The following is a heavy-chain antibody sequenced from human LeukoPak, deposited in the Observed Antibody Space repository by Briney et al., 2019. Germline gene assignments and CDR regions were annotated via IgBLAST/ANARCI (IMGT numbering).Heavy chain of an antibody. V-gene: IGHV1-18*01. D-gene: IGHD3-22*01. CDR2: ISSYTGNT. J-gene: IGHJ4*02. Sequence: ASVKVSCKASGYSFTGYGVSWVRQAPGQGLEWMGWISSYTGNTDYVQDLQGRVIMTADTSTNTVYMELRSLRSDDTAVYYCTREAEDLPGVITFLYWGQGTLVTVSS. CDR3: TREAEDLPGVITFLY. CDR1: GYSFTGYG.